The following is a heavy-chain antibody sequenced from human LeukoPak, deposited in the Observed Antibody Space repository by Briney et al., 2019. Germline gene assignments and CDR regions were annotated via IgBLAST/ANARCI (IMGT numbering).Heavy chain of an antibody. D-gene: IGHD3-10*01. CDR3: ASLIGGYYYYMDV. CDR1: GGSICSYY. V-gene: IGHV4-59*01. J-gene: IGHJ6*03. CDR2: IYYSGST. Sequence: SETLSLTCTVSGGSICSYYWSWIRQPPGKGLEWIGYIYYSGSTNYNPSLKSRVTISVDTSKNQFSLKLSSVTAADTAVYYCASLIGGYYYYMDVWGKGTTVTVSS.